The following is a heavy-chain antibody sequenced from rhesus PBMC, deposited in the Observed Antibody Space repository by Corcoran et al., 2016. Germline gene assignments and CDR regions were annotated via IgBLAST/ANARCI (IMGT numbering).Heavy chain of an antibody. J-gene: IGHJ4*01. D-gene: IGHD2-33*01. CDR2: IYGKGERP. V-gene: IGHV4S9*01. CDR3: AGGCLVIVAALDY. Sequence: QVQLQESGPGLVKPSETLSLTCAVSGGSISDSYYWNWIRQLPGKGLEWIGKIYGKGERPSANPSRKCRVTLSKDTSKHRFCLERSSVSGADTAVYYCAGGCLVIVAALDYWGQGVLVTFSS. CDR1: GGSISDSYY.